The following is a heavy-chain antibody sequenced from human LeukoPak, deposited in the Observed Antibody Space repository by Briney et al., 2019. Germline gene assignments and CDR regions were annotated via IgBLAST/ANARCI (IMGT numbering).Heavy chain of an antibody. D-gene: IGHD5-12*01. CDR3: ARDSTTPGIVATMNDY. J-gene: IGHJ4*02. Sequence: PGGSLRLSCAASGFTFSSYAMSWVRQAPGKGLEWVSAISGLGGSTYYADSVKGRFTISRDNAKNSLYLQMNSLRAEDTALYYCARDSTTPGIVATMNDYWGQGTLVTVSS. CDR2: ISGLGGST. V-gene: IGHV3-23*01. CDR1: GFTFSSYA.